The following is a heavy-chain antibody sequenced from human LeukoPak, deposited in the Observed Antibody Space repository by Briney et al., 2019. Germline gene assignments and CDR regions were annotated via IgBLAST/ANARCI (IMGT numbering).Heavy chain of an antibody. V-gene: IGHV1-18*01. Sequence: ASVKVSCKTSGYTFTTYSITWVRQAPGQGLEWMEWISGANGDTNYAEKFQGRITMTTDSSTSTAYMDLRSLTPDDTGLYYCARLWADTAYWGQGTLVTVSS. CDR1: GYTFTTYS. CDR3: ARLWADTAY. J-gene: IGHJ4*02. CDR2: ISGANGDT. D-gene: IGHD1-26*01.